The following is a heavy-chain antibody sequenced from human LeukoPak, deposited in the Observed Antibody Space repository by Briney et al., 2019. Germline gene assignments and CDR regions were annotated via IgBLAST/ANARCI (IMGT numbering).Heavy chain of an antibody. D-gene: IGHD6-6*01. Sequence: GGSLRLSCAASGFTFSSYAMGWVRQAPGKGLEWFSAITDSGGSTYHADSVKGRFTISRDNSKDTLYLQMNSLRAEDTAVYYCAKGSSSSRPYYFDYWGQGTLVTVSS. CDR3: AKGSSSSRPYYFDY. V-gene: IGHV3-23*01. CDR1: GFTFSSYA. CDR2: ITDSGGST. J-gene: IGHJ4*02.